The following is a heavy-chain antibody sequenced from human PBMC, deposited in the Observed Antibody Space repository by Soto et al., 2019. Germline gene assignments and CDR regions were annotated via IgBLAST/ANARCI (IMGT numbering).Heavy chain of an antibody. J-gene: IGHJ6*02. D-gene: IGHD3-3*01. CDR3: ARAFTIFGVVIIDYYYGMDV. CDR1: GFTFISYG. CDR2: ISYDGSNK. Sequence: GGSLRLSCAASGFTFISYGMHWVRQAPGKGLEWVAVISYDGSNKYYADSVKGRFTISRDNSKNTLYLQVNSLRAEDKAGYYWARAFTIFGVVIIDYYYGMDVWGQGTTVTVSS. V-gene: IGHV3-30*03.